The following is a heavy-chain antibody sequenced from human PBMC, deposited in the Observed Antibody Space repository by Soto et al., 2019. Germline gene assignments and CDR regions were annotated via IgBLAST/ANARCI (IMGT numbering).Heavy chain of an antibody. CDR3: ARSPYADGLDV. D-gene: IGHD2-2*01. CDR2: IYHSGRT. Sequence: QVQLQESGPGLVKPSDTLSLTCAVSGYSITNTNWWTWVRQPPGKGLEWIGYIYHSGRTYYNPSLTSRVTVSVDTSKNQFSLKLSSVTAVDTAVYYCARSPYADGLDVWGRGTMVTVSS. CDR1: GYSITNTNW. J-gene: IGHJ3*01. V-gene: IGHV4-28*01.